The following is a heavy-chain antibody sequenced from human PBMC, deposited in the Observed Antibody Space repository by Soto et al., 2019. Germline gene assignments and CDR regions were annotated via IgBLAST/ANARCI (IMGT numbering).Heavy chain of an antibody. CDR1: GFIVSNNY. V-gene: IGHV3-53*02. CDR3: AARSSGASSWVAFDI. Sequence: EVQLVETGGGWIQPGGSLRLSCAASGFIVSNNYMSWVRQAPGKGLEWVSVIYSGDTTYYADSVKGRFTISRDNSKVYLQMNSLRAEDTAVYYCAARSSGASSWVAFDIRGQGTMVAVSS. D-gene: IGHD6-13*01. CDR2: IYSGDTT. J-gene: IGHJ3*02.